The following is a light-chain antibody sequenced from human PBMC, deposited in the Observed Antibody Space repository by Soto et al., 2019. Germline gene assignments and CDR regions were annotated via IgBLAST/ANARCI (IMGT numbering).Light chain of an antibody. CDR2: AAS. CDR1: QLISTY. CDR3: QQTYSAPPT. Sequence: DIQMTQAPSSLSASVGDRLTISCRASQLISTYLNWYQQRAGLAPRLLIYAASSLQSGVPPRFSGSGSGTDFTLTISSLQPEDFATYFCQQTYSAPPTFGQGTKVDIK. J-gene: IGKJ1*01. V-gene: IGKV1-39*01.